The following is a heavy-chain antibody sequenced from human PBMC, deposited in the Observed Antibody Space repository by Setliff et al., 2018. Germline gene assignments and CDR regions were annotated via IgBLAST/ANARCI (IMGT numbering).Heavy chain of an antibody. D-gene: IGHD1-26*01. V-gene: IGHV5-51*01. CDR1: GYSFSNTW. CDR2: IYPGDSDT. Sequence: GESLKISCKGSGYSFSNTWIGWVRQMPGKGLEWMGLIYPGDSDTRYSPSFQGQVTISVDKFINTAYLQWSSLKASDTAMYYCARSGNQVGGDYWGQGTLVTVSS. CDR3: ARSGNQVGGDY. J-gene: IGHJ4*02.